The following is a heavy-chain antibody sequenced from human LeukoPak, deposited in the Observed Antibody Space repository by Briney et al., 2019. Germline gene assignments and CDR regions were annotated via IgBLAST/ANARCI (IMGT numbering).Heavy chain of an antibody. CDR2: INHSGST. V-gene: IGHV4-34*01. CDR3: ARVLGYQRGAWFDP. Sequence: PSETLSLTCAVYGGSFSGYYWSWIRQPPGKGLEWIGEINHSGSTNYNPSLKSRVTISVDTSKNQFSLKLSSVTAADTAVYYCARVLGYQRGAWFDPSGQGTLVTVSS. CDR1: GGSFSGYY. D-gene: IGHD2-2*01. J-gene: IGHJ5*02.